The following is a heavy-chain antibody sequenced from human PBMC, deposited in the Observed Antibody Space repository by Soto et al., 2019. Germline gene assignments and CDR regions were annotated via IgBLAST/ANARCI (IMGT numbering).Heavy chain of an antibody. D-gene: IGHD6-13*01. CDR1: GYTFTGYY. Sequence: GASVKVSCKASGYTFTGYYMHWVRQAPGQGLEWMGWINPNSGGTNYAQKFQGWVTMTRDTSISTAYMELSRLRSDDTAVYYCARSLLPGIAAAGPFDYWGQGTLVTVSS. V-gene: IGHV1-2*04. J-gene: IGHJ4*02. CDR2: INPNSGGT. CDR3: ARSLLPGIAAAGPFDY.